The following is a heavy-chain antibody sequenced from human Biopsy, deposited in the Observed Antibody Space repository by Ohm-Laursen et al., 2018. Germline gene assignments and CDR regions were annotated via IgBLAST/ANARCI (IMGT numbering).Heavy chain of an antibody. D-gene: IGHD1-26*01. CDR2: IWYDGSIE. V-gene: IGHV3-33*01. Sequence: SLRLSCAASGFIFSNYAMNWVRQAPGKGLEWVEDIWYDGSIEYYVDSVKGRFTISRDNYKNILYLQMNSLRVEDTAVYYCAREPVGANYVDYWGQGTLVTVSS. CDR1: GFIFSNYA. CDR3: AREPVGANYVDY. J-gene: IGHJ4*02.